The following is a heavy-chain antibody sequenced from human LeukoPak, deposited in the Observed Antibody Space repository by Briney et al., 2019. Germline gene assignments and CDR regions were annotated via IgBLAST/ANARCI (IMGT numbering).Heavy chain of an antibody. V-gene: IGHV3-48*03. CDR1: GFTFSSYE. J-gene: IGHJ6*03. CDR2: ISSSGSTI. CDR3: ARGYYYYMDV. Sequence: GGSLRLSCAASGFTFSSYEMNWVRQAPGKGLEWVSYISSSGSTIYYADSVKGRFTISRDNAKNSLYLQMNSLRAEDTAVYYCARGYYYYMDVWGKGTTVTVSS.